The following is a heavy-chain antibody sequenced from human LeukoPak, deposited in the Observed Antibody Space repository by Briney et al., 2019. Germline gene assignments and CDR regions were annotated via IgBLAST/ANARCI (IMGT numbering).Heavy chain of an antibody. CDR3: AKDLSRYFDYFDY. J-gene: IGHJ4*02. CDR2: ISWNSGSI. D-gene: IGHD3-9*01. CDR1: GFSFDDYA. V-gene: IGHV3-9*01. Sequence: GGSLRLSCAASGFSFDDYAMHWVRQAPGKGLEWVSGISWNSGSIGYADSVKGRFTISRDNAKNSLYLQMNSLRAEDTALYYCAKDLSRYFDYFDYWGQGTLVTVSS.